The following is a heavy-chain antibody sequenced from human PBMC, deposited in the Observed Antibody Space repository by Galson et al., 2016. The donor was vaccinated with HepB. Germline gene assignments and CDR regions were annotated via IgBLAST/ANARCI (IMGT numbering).Heavy chain of an antibody. Sequence: SLRLSCATSGFAFSDYWMSWVRQAPGKGPAWVASIKQDGSEKYYVDSVKGRFTISRDNAKNSLYLQMNSLRVEDTAVYYCARCWWVYYWWGQGTLFTVSS. V-gene: IGHV3-7*03. CDR3: ARCWWVYYW. CDR2: IKQDGSEK. D-gene: IGHD1-26*01. CDR1: GFAFSDYW. J-gene: IGHJ4*02.